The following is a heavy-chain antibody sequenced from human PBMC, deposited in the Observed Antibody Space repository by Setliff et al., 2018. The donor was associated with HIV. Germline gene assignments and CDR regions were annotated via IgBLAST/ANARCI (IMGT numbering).Heavy chain of an antibody. V-gene: IGHV1-69*04. CDR3: ARDSSRGYLDWLSLKYYYSYYIDV. D-gene: IGHD3-9*01. Sequence: SVKVSCKASGGPFTSSSIGWVRQAPGQGLEWMGRIIPILGVPRYAQKFQGRVTIPADKSTSTSYMHLSRLSAEDTAGYYCARDSSRGYLDWLSLKYYYSYYIDVWGKGTTVTVSS. J-gene: IGHJ6*03. CDR2: IIPILGVP. CDR1: GGPFTSSS.